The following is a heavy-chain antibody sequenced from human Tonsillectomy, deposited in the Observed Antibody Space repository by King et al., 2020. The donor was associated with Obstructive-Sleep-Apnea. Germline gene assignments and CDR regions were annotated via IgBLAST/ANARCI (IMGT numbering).Heavy chain of an antibody. V-gene: IGHV3-20*01. D-gene: IGHD4-17*01. J-gene: IGHJ4*02. Sequence: VQLVESGGGVVRPGGSLTLSCEASGFTFGVVGMSWVRQVPGKGLEWVAGINWDGETTSFGDSVKGRFTISRDNAKNSLHLGMNSLRAEDTALYHCARGFGDPDYWGQGTLVIVSS. CDR1: GFTFGVVG. CDR2: INWDGETT. CDR3: ARGFGDPDY.